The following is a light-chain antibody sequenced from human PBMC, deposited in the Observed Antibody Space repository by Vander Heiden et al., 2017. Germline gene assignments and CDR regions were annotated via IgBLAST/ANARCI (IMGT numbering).Light chain of an antibody. V-gene: IGLV2-14*03. CDR3: NADRHSPLAYV. CDR2: DVS. J-gene: IGLJ1*01. Sequence: QSALTQPASMSGSPGPWITISCTGTSNDVGGYNYVSWYQQNPGKVPKLLIYDVSNRPAGVSNRFAGSKSGNTAALTISGLQADEEADYYCNADRHSPLAYVFGTGTKVTVL. CDR1: SNDVGGYNY.